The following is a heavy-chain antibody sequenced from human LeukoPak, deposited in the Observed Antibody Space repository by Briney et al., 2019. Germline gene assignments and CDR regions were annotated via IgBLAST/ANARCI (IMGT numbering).Heavy chain of an antibody. V-gene: IGHV1-8*01. CDR1: GYTFTSCD. J-gene: IGHJ4*02. CDR3: TRGSSGRRDN. CDR2: MNPNSGNT. D-gene: IGHD6-19*01. Sequence: ASVKVSCKASGYTFTSCDIYWVRQATGQGLEWMGWMNPNSGNTGYGQSFQGRITMTRDISIGTAYMELSNLTSEDTATYYCTRGSSGRRDNWGQGTLVTVSA.